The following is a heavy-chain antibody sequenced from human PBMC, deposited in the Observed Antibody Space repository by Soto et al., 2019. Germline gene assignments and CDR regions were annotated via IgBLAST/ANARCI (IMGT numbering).Heavy chain of an antibody. V-gene: IGHV3-33*01. CDR2: IWYDGSNK. D-gene: IGHD5-18*01. J-gene: IGHJ4*02. CDR1: GFTFSSYG. CDR3: ARVGVGTAMVVAPFDY. Sequence: QVQLVESGGGVVQPGRSLRLSCAASGFTFSSYGMHWVRQAPGKGLEWVAVIWYDGSNKYYADSVKGRFTISRDNSKNTLYLQMNSLRAEDTAVYYCARVGVGTAMVVAPFDYWGQGTLVTVSS.